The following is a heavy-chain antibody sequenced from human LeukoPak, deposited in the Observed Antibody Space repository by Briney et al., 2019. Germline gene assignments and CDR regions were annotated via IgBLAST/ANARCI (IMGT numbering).Heavy chain of an antibody. CDR2: ISSSSSYI. CDR1: GFTFSSYS. J-gene: IGHJ4*02. CDR3: GRGGWIEIWSNKYFDY. D-gene: IGHD5-18*01. Sequence: GGSLRLSCAASGFTFSSYSMNWVRQAPGKGLEWVSSISSSSSYIYYVDSVKGRFTISRDNSKNTLYLQMNSLRAEDTAMYYCGRGGWIEIWSNKYFDYWGQGTQVIVSS. V-gene: IGHV3-21*01.